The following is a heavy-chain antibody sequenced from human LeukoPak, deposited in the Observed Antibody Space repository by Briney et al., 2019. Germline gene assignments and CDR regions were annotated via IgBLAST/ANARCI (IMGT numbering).Heavy chain of an antibody. CDR2: ISAYNGHT. CDR3: ARDRCSGGSCYLSFFPRPQYGMDV. D-gene: IGHD2-15*01. J-gene: IGHJ6*02. V-gene: IGHV1-18*01. Sequence: ASVKASRKASGYTFTSYGISWVRQAPGQGLEWIGWISAYNGHTNYAQKLQGRVTMTTDTSTSTAYMELRSLRSDDTAVYYCARDRCSGGSCYLSFFPRPQYGMDVWGQGTTVTVSS. CDR1: GYTFTSYG.